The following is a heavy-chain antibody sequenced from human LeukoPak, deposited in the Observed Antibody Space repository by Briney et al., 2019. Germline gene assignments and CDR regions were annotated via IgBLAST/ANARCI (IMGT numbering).Heavy chain of an antibody. CDR1: GFTFSNAW. Sequence: GGSLRLSCAASGFTFSNAWMSWVRQAPGKGLEWVANIKVDGGEKYYVDSVEGRFTISRDNAKNSLYLQMDSLRADDTAVYYCARDTTPYDSDSGPYYDALDIWGHGTGVTVSS. D-gene: IGHD3-10*01. J-gene: IGHJ3*02. CDR3: ARDTTPYDSDSGPYYDALDI. V-gene: IGHV3-7*01. CDR2: IKVDGGEK.